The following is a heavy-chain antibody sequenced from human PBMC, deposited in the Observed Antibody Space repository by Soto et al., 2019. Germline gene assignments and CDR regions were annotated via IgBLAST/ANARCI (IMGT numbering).Heavy chain of an antibody. Sequence: QVQLVQSGAEVKKPGSSVKVSCKASGGTFSSYAISWVRLAPGQGLEWMGGIIPIFGTANYAQKFQGRVTITADESTSTAYMELSSLRSEDTAVYYCARVTHELVPAAAYYYYYGMDVWGQGTMVTVSS. CDR3: ARVTHELVPAAAYYYYYGMDV. D-gene: IGHD2-2*01. CDR2: IIPIFGTA. J-gene: IGHJ6*02. CDR1: GGTFSSYA. V-gene: IGHV1-69*01.